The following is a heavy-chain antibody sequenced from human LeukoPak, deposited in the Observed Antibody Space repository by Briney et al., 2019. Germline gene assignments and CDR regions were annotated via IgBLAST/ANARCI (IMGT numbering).Heavy chain of an antibody. CDR2: INSDGSST. CDR3: AREPRKYDFWSGYYHYYGMDV. J-gene: IGHJ6*02. D-gene: IGHD3-3*01. CDR1: GFTFSSYS. Sequence: PGGSLRLSCAASGFTFSSYSMNWVRQAPGKGLVWVSRINSDGSSTSYADSVKGRFTISRDNAKNTLYLQMNSLRAEDTAVYYCAREPRKYDFWSGYYHYYGMDVWGQGTTVTVSS. V-gene: IGHV3-74*01.